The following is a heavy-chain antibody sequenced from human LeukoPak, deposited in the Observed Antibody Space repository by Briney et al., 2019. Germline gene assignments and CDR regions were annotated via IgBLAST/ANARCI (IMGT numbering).Heavy chain of an antibody. V-gene: IGHV1-69*13. J-gene: IGHJ4*02. Sequence: SVKVSCKASGGTLSSYAISWVRQAPGQGLEWMGGIIPIFGTANYAQKFQGRVTITADESTSTAYMELSSLRSEDTAVYYCARGGHALSGDTAMAPSGGWGQGTLVTVSS. CDR2: IIPIFGTA. CDR3: ARGGHALSGDTAMAPSGG. D-gene: IGHD5-18*01. CDR1: GGTLSSYA.